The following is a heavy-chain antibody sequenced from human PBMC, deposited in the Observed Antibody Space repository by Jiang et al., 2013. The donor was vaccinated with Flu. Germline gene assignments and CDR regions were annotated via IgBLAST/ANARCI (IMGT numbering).Heavy chain of an antibody. CDR3: VDTAMVPEWST. Sequence: PGLVKPSETLSLTCTVSGGSISSSSYYWGWIRQPPGKGLEWIGSIYYSGSTYYNPSLKSRVTISVDTSKNQFSLKLSSVTAADTAVYYCVDTAMVPEWSTWGQGTLVTVSS. J-gene: IGHJ4*02. V-gene: IGHV4-39*07. D-gene: IGHD5-18*01. CDR1: GGSISSSSYY. CDR2: IYYSGST.